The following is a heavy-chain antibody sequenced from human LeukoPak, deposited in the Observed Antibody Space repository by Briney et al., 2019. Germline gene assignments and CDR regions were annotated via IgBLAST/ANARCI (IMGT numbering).Heavy chain of an antibody. J-gene: IGHJ4*02. CDR2: INHSGST. CDR3: ARGRWSTVTPSPEFDY. D-gene: IGHD4-11*01. Sequence: SETLSLTCAVYGGSFSGYYWNWIRHPPGKGLEWIGEINHSGSTNYNPSLKSRVTISVDTSKNQFSLKLSSVTAADTAVYYCARGRWSTVTPSPEFDYWGQGTLVTVSS. CDR1: GGSFSGYY. V-gene: IGHV4-34*01.